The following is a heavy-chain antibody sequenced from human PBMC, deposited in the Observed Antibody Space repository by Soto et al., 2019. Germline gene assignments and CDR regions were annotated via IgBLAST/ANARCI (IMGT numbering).Heavy chain of an antibody. Sequence: PSETLSLTCAVYGGSFSGYYWSWIRQPPGKGPEWIGEINHSGSTNYNPSLKSRVTISVDTSKNQFSLKLSSVTAADTAAYYCARSLYNWNYDYFDYWGQGTLVTVSS. D-gene: IGHD1-7*01. V-gene: IGHV4-34*01. CDR1: GGSFSGYY. CDR3: ARSLYNWNYDYFDY. CDR2: INHSGST. J-gene: IGHJ4*02.